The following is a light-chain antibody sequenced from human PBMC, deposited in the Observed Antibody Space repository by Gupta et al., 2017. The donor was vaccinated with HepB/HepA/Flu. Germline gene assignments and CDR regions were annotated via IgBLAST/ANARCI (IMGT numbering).Light chain of an antibody. V-gene: IGLV10-54*04. Sequence: AGLIQPPSVSKGLPPPATLTCTGNNNNVGSEGAVWLQQHEGHPPKLLSYKNNDRPSGIAERFSASRSATTASLTITGLQAEDEADYFCSAGENSRSAHVFGTGTKVNIL. CDR2: KNN. CDR3: SAGENSRSAHV. CDR1: NNNVGSEG. J-gene: IGLJ1*01.